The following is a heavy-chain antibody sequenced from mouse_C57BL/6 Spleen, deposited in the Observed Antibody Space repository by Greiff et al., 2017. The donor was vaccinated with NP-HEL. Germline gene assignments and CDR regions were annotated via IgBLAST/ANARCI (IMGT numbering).Heavy chain of an antibody. D-gene: IGHD1-1*01. J-gene: IGHJ4*01. CDR1: GFTFTDYY. CDR3: ARYFYYGSSPMDY. V-gene: IGHV7-3*01. Sequence: EVKLVESGGGLVQPGGSLSLSCAASGFTFTDYYMSWVRQPPGKALEWLGFIRNKANGYTTEYSASVKGRFTISRDNSQSILYLQMNALRAEDSATYYCARYFYYGSSPMDYWGQGTSVTVSS. CDR2: IRNKANGYTT.